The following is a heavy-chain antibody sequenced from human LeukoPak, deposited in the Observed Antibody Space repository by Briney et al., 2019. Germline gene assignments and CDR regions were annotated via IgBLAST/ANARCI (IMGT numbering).Heavy chain of an antibody. CDR3: ARWAAAADF. V-gene: IGHV4-59*08. Sequence: SETLSLTCTVSGASIRSYYWTWIRQPPGKGLEWIGYISYSGSTNYKPSLKSRVTMSVDMSKNQFSLKLSSVTAADTAVYYCARWAAAADFWGQGTLVTVSS. J-gene: IGHJ4*02. CDR2: ISYSGST. D-gene: IGHD6-13*01. CDR1: GASIRSYY.